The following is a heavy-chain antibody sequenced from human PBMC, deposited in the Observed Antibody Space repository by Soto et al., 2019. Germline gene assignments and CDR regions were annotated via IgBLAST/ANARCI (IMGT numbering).Heavy chain of an antibody. Sequence: QITLNESGPTVVRPTEPLTLTCRFSGFSLTTSGVGVGWIRQSPGKAPEWLALIYWDDDKRYSASLKSRLSITKDSSKNRVGLTVSDSDPTDTATYYCSHRVRRTVFVVVTTTAIYFDFWGQGTPVAVSS. V-gene: IGHV2-5*02. CDR1: GFSLTTSGVG. J-gene: IGHJ4*02. CDR3: SHRVRRTVFVVVTTTAIYFDF. CDR2: IYWDDDK. D-gene: IGHD3-3*01.